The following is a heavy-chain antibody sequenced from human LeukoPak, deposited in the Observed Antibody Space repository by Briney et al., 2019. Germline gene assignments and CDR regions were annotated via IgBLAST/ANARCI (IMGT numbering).Heavy chain of an antibody. Sequence: PGRSLRLSCAASGFTFSSYGMHWVRQAPGKGLEWVAVIWYDGSNKYYADSVKGRFNISRDNSKNTLYLQMNSLRAEDTAVYYCAREARDGYNSYFDYWGQGTLVTVSS. CDR3: AREARDGYNSYFDY. J-gene: IGHJ4*02. CDR2: IWYDGSNK. CDR1: GFTFSSYG. V-gene: IGHV3-33*01. D-gene: IGHD5-24*01.